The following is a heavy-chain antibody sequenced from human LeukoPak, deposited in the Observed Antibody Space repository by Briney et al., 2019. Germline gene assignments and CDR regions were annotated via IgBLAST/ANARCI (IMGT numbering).Heavy chain of an antibody. D-gene: IGHD4-17*01. Sequence: GGSLRLSCAASGFTFSDYALHWVRQAPGKGLEWVAFISFHGSDKYYADSVKSRFTISRDGSKNTVFLQMSSLRAEDTAVYYCARGERHGDYTLDSWGQGTLVTVSS. CDR1: GFTFSDYA. V-gene: IGHV3-30*15. J-gene: IGHJ4*02. CDR2: ISFHGSDK. CDR3: ARGERHGDYTLDS.